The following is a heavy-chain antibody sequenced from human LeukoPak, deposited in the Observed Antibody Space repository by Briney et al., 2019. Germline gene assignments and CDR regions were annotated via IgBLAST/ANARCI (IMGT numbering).Heavy chain of an antibody. Sequence: PGGSLRLSCAASGFTFSNYALSWVRQAPGKGLEWVSSIGSSVNTTHYADSVKGRFTISRDNSKNTLFLQMNSLRAEDTAVFYCAKRSGYTTGWFFDFWGQGTLVTVSS. J-gene: IGHJ4*02. CDR2: IGSSVNTT. D-gene: IGHD6-19*01. CDR3: AKRSGYTTGWFFDF. CDR1: GFTFSNYA. V-gene: IGHV3-23*01.